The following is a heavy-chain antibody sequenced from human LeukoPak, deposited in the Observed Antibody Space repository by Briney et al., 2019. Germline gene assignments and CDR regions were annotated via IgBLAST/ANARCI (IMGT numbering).Heavy chain of an antibody. V-gene: IGHV1-2*02. CDR2: INPNSGGT. CDR1: GYTFTGYY. Sequence: ASVKVSCKASGYTFTGYYMHWVRQAPGQGLEWMGWINPNSGGTNYAQKFQGRVTMTRDTSISTAYMELSRLRSDDTAVYHCARALDSSGWYREYYFDYWGQGTLVTVSS. D-gene: IGHD6-19*01. CDR3: ARALDSSGWYREYYFDY. J-gene: IGHJ4*02.